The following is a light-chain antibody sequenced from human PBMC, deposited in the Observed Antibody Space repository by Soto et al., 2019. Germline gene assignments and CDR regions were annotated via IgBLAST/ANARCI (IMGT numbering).Light chain of an antibody. CDR1: RLQYKY. CDR3: QAWDSGAVV. J-gene: IGLJ3*02. CDR2: EDN. Sequence: SYELTQPSAVSVSPGQTASIACSGDRLQYKYACWYQQRPGQSPILVIYEDNKRPSGIPERFSGSNSGNTATLTISGTQAMDEADYYCQAWDSGAVVFGGGTKLTVL. V-gene: IGLV3-1*01.